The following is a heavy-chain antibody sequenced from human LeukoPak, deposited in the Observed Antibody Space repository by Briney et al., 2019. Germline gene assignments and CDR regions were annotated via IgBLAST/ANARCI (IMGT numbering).Heavy chain of an antibody. J-gene: IGHJ5*02. CDR1: GYTFTGYY. V-gene: IGHV1-2*02. CDR3: ARVVCSSTSCPYNWFDP. CDR2: INPNSGGT. Sequence: GASVKVSCKASGYTFTGYYMHWVRQAPGQGLEWMGWINPNSGGTNYAQKFQGRVTMTRDTSISTAYMELSRLRSDDTAVYYCARVVCSSTSCPYNWFDPWGQGTLVTVSS. D-gene: IGHD2-2*01.